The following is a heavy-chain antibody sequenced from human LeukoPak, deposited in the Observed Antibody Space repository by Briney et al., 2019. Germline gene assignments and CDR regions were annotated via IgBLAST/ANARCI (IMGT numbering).Heavy chain of an antibody. V-gene: IGHV3-21*01. D-gene: IGHD4-17*01. CDR3: ARLGSGGANDYGDYVGY. CDR1: GFTFSSYS. Sequence: GGSLRLSCAASGFTFSSYSMNWVRQAPGKGLEWVSSISSSSSYIYYADSVKGRFTISRDNAKNSLYLQMNSLRAEDTAVYYCARLGSGGANDYGDYVGYWGQGTLVTVSS. J-gene: IGHJ4*02. CDR2: ISSSSSYI.